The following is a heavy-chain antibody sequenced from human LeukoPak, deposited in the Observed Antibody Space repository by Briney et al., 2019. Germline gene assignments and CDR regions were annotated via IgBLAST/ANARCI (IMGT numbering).Heavy chain of an antibody. CDR1: GFTFSSYG. D-gene: IGHD3-10*01. CDR2: ISYDGSNK. J-gene: IGHJ4*02. V-gene: IGHV3-30*03. Sequence: GGSLRLSCAASGFTFSSYGMHWVRQAPGKGLEWVAVISYDGSNKYYADSVKGRFTISRDNSKNTLYLQMNSLRAEDTAVYYCAREWGWRFGSARGHYFDYWGQGTLVTVSS. CDR3: AREWGWRFGSARGHYFDY.